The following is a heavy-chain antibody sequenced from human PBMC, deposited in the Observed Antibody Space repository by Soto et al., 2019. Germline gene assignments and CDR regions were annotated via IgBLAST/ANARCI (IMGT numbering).Heavy chain of an antibody. CDR2: INWNGGST. D-gene: IGHD6-19*01. CDR1: GFSFDDYG. Sequence: PGGCLRLSCAASGFSFDDYGMCWVRQAPGKGLEWVSGINWNGGSTGYADSVKGRFTISRDNAKNSLYLQMNSLRAEDTALYYCARLYSSGWYGPGRSWGQRTLVPVSS. J-gene: IGHJ5*02. V-gene: IGHV3-20*04. CDR3: ARLYSSGWYGPGRS.